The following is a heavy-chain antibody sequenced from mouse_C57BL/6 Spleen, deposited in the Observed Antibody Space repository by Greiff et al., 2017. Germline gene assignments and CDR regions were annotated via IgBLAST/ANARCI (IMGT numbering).Heavy chain of an antibody. CDR1: GFTFSSYG. J-gene: IGHJ2*01. Sequence: EVQVVESGGDLVKPGGSLKLSCAASGFTFSSYGMSWVRQTPDKRLEWVATISSGGSYTYYPDSVKGRFTISRDNAKNTLYLQMSSLKSEDTAMYSCARRDDYGNSYYFDYWGQGTTLTVSS. D-gene: IGHD2-1*01. CDR3: ARRDDYGNSYYFDY. CDR2: ISSGGSYT. V-gene: IGHV5-6*01.